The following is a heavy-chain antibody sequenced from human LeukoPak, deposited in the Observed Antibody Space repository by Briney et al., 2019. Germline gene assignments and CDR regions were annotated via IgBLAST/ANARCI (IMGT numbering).Heavy chain of an antibody. CDR1: GFTFSSYW. CDR2: IKQDGSEK. J-gene: IGHJ3*02. V-gene: IGHV3-7*03. CDR3: ARFTPRYLGAFDI. D-gene: IGHD3-9*01. Sequence: GGSLRLSCAASGFTFSSYWMSWVRQAPGKGLERVANIKQDGSEKYYVDSVKGRFTISRDNAKNSLYLQMNSLRAEDTAVYYCARFTPRYLGAFDIWGQGTMVTVSS.